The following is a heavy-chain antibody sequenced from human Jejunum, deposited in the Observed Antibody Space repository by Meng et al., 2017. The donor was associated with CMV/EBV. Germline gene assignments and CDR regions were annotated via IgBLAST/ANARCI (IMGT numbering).Heavy chain of an antibody. V-gene: IGHV3-72*01. J-gene: IGHJ2*01. CDR1: CVPFSDHN. Sequence: EVQLEESGGGLVQPGGSVRRVCGGPCVPFSDHNMDWVRQAPGKGLEWVGRSRRKVESYRTEYAASVRGRVTISRDDSKNSLYLQMNSLKTEDTAVYYCARPIADWPGYYSFDLWGRGTLVTVSS. CDR3: ARPIADWPGYYSFDL. CDR2: SRRKVESYRT. D-gene: IGHD1-26*01.